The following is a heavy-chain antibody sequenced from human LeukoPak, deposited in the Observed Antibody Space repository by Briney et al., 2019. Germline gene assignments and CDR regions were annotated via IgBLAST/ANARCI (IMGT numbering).Heavy chain of an antibody. Sequence: GGSLRLSCAASGFTFNSYSMNWVRQAPGKGLEWVSSISSSSGYIYYADSVKGRFTISRDNAKNSLYLQMNSLRAADTAVYYCARVPSDYWGQGTLVTVSS. CDR1: GFTFNSYS. V-gene: IGHV3-21*06. J-gene: IGHJ4*02. CDR3: ARVPSDY. CDR2: ISSSSGYI.